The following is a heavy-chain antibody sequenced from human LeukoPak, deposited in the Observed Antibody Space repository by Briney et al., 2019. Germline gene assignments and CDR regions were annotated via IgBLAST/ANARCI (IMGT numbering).Heavy chain of an antibody. J-gene: IGHJ4*02. Sequence: PGGSLRLSCSDSGFTFSTYVMHWVRQAPGKGLEYVSAISSNGDNTYYADSVKGRFTISRDHSKNTLYLQMSSLRADDTAVYYCVRGTGYWGQGTLVTVSS. CDR3: VRGTGY. CDR1: GFTFSTYV. CDR2: ISSNGDNT. V-gene: IGHV3-64D*06.